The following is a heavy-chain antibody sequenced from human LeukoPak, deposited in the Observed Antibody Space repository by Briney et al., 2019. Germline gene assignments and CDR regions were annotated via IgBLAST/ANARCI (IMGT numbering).Heavy chain of an antibody. V-gene: IGHV4-59*01. Sequence: SETLSLTCTVSGGSISSYYWSWIRQPPGKGLEWIGFIFYSGTTNYNPSLKSRVTISVDTSKNQFSLKLSSVTAADTALYYCGRIAYWGQGTLVTVSS. J-gene: IGHJ4*02. CDR1: GGSISSYY. CDR2: IFYSGTT. CDR3: GRIAY. D-gene: IGHD2-15*01.